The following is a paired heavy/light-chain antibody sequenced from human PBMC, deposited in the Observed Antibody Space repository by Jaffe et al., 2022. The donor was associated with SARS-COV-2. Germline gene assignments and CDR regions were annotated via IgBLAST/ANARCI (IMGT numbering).Heavy chain of an antibody. CDR2: INGDNGNT. Sequence: QVQVVQSGAEVKKPGASVKVSCKASGYTFTSYAVHWVRQAPGQSLEWMGWINGDNGNTKYSQKFQGRVTLTSDTSASTAYMELSSLRSEDTAVYYCARAPLVEIYGIDVWGQGTTVTVSS. CDR1: GYTFTSYA. V-gene: IGHV1-3*01. J-gene: IGHJ6*02. CDR3: ARAPLVEIYGIDV. D-gene: IGHD2-2*01.
Light chain of an antibody. CDR1: QGIGSY. V-gene: IGKV1-9*01. Sequence: DIQLTQSPSFLSASVGDRVTITCRASQGIGSYLAWYQQKPGRAPKLLIYAASTLPSGVPLRFSGSGSGTEFTLTISSLQPEDYATYYCQQLTNYPVTFGGGTKVEIK. CDR2: AAS. J-gene: IGKJ4*01. CDR3: QQLTNYPVT.